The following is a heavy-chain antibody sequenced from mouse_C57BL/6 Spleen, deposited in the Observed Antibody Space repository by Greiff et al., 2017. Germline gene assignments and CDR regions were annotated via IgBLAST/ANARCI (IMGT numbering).Heavy chain of an antibody. CDR3: ARSDDPWFAY. V-gene: IGHV1-26*01. CDR1: GYTFTDYY. J-gene: IGHJ3*01. Sequence: EVQLQQSGPELVKPGASVKISCKASGYTFTDYYMNWVKQSHGKSLEWIGDINPNNGGTSYNQKFKGKATLTVDKSSSTAYMELRSLTSEDSAVYYCARSDDPWFAYWGQGTLVTVSA. D-gene: IGHD2-13*01. CDR2: INPNNGGT.